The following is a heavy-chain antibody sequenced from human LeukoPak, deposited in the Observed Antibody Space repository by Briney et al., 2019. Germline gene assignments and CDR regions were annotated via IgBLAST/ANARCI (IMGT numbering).Heavy chain of an antibody. V-gene: IGHV3-23*01. CDR3: AKSRDSSGWYPFDY. J-gene: IGHJ4*02. D-gene: IGHD6-19*01. Sequence: GGSLRLSCAASGLTFSSYAMSWVRQAPGKGLEWVSAISGSGGSTYYADSVKGRFTISRDNSKNTLYLQMNSLRAEDTAVYYCAKSRDSSGWYPFDYWGQGTLVTVSS. CDR2: ISGSGGST. CDR1: GLTFSSYA.